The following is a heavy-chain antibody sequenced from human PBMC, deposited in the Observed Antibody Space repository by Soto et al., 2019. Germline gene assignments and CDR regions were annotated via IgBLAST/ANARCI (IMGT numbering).Heavy chain of an antibody. CDR2: IYTSGST. CDR1: GGSIGSYY. CDR3: ARMGGYYEYYYYGMDV. V-gene: IGHV4-4*07. J-gene: IGHJ6*02. Sequence: SETLSLTCTVSGGSIGSYYWSWIRQPAGKGLEWIGRIYTSGSTNYNPSLKSRVTMSVDTSKNQFSLKLSSVTAADTAVYYCARMGGYYEYYYYGMDVWGQGTTVTVSS. D-gene: IGHD3-3*01.